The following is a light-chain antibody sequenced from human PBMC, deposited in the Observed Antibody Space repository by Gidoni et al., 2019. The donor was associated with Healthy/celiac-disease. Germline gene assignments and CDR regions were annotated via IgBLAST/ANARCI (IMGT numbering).Light chain of an antibody. J-gene: IGKJ3*01. CDR1: KSVSSSY. CDR3: QQYGSSPRFT. CDR2: GAS. V-gene: IGKV3-20*01. Sequence: EIVLTQSPGTLSLSPGERATLSCRASKSVSSSYLAWYQQKPGQAPRLLIYGASSRATGIPDRFSGSGSGTDFTLTISRLEPEDFAVYYCQQYGSSPRFTFXPXTKVDIK.